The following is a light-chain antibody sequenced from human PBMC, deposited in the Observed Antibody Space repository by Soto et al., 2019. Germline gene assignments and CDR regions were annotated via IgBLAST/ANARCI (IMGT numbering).Light chain of an antibody. V-gene: IGLV1-40*01. CDR2: GDN. CDR3: QSYDSGLSGSEV. Sequence: QSVLTQPPSVSGAPGQRVAISCTGSSSNIGAEYDVHWYQQLPGTAPKRLIYGDNNRPSGVPDRFSGSKSGTSASLAITGLQAEDEADYYCQSYDSGLSGSEVFGTGTKVTVL. J-gene: IGLJ1*01. CDR1: SSNIGAEYD.